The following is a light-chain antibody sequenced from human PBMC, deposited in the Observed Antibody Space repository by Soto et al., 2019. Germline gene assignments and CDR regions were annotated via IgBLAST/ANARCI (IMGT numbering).Light chain of an antibody. V-gene: IGLV1-40*01. CDR3: QSYDSSLSGRV. Sequence: QAVLTQPPSVSGAPGQRVTISCTGSSSNIGAGYDVHWYQQLPGTAPKLLIYGNSNRPSGVPDRFSGSKSGTSASLAITGLQAEDEADYYCQSYDSSLSGRVXGGGTKVTVL. J-gene: IGLJ3*02. CDR1: SSNIGAGYD. CDR2: GNS.